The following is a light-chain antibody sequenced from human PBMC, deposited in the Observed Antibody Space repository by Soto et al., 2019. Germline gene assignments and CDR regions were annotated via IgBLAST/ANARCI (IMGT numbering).Light chain of an antibody. CDR3: HQYGDSVWT. J-gene: IGKJ1*01. CDR1: QSIRSSF. CDR2: GAS. V-gene: IGKV3-20*01. Sequence: EIVLTQSPGTLSLSPGEGATLSCRASQSIRSSFLARFQQKPGQAPRLLIYGASSRATGVPDRFSGSGSGTEFALTISRLEPDDFAVYYCHQYGDSVWTFGQGTKVEIK.